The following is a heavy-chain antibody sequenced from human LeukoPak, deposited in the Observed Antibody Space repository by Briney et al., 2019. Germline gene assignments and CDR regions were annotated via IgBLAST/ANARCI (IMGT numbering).Heavy chain of an antibody. CDR2: ISTTGGYT. CDR1: GFSFSTYD. V-gene: IGHV3-21*01. J-gene: IGHJ4*02. Sequence: GGSLRLSCVGSGFSFSTYDMGWVRQPPGEGLEWVSAISTTGGYTEDADSVKGRFTISRDNAKNSLYLQMNSLRAEDTAVYYCTRASGDIVETATMGSYWGQGTLVTVSS. D-gene: IGHD5-18*01. CDR3: TRASGDIVETATMGSY.